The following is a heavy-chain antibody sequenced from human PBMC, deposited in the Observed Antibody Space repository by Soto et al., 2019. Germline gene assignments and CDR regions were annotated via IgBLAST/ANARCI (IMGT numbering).Heavy chain of an antibody. CDR1: GGSVNSGGYS. V-gene: IGHV4-30-2*01. CDR3: TRGLLA. CDR2: ISPSGSP. Sequence: QVQLQESGSRLVRPSQTVSLTCSVSGGSVNSGGYSWSWIRQPPGKGLEWIAFISPSGSPAYNPSLKSRVTISVDRSKNQISLELSSVTAADTAVYYCTRGLLAWGPGTRVTVSS. J-gene: IGHJ5*02.